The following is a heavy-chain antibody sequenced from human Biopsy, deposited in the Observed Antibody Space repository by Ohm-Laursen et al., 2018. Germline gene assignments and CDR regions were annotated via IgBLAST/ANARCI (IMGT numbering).Heavy chain of an antibody. Sequence: SDTLSLTCTVSGGSISSNYYYWGWIRQPPGKGLEWIGSIFYTGIIFYNPSLKSRVSISVDTSKNQFSLNLNSVTASDTALYYCARHPTGFWFDPWGQGTLVIVSS. V-gene: IGHV4-39*01. CDR2: IFYTGII. CDR1: GGSISSNYYY. CDR3: ARHPTGFWFDP. J-gene: IGHJ5*02.